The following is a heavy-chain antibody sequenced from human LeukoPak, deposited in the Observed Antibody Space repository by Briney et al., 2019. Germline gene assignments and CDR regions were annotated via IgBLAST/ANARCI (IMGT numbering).Heavy chain of an antibody. D-gene: IGHD6-13*01. Sequence: SETLSLTCTVSGGSISSYYWSWIRQPPGKGLEWIGYIYYSGSTNYNPSLKSRVTISVDTSKNQFSLKLSSVTAADTAVYYCARGSSSWYRFAYFDYWGQGTLFTVSS. CDR3: ARGSSSWYRFAYFDY. CDR2: IYYSGST. CDR1: GGSISSYY. V-gene: IGHV4-59*08. J-gene: IGHJ4*02.